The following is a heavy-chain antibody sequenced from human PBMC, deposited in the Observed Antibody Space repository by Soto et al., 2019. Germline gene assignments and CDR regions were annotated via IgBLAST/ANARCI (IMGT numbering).Heavy chain of an antibody. CDR2: TYYRSKWSD. CDR1: GDSVSTNSAT. D-gene: IGHD3-10*01. J-gene: IGHJ6*02. CDR3: ARATIIRGVLGRYVFHGMDV. V-gene: IGHV6-1*01. Sequence: SQTLSLTCAISGDSVSTNSATWNWIRQSPSRGLEWLGRTYYRSKWSDDYAVSVKSRITINPDTSKNQFSLQLSSVTPEDTAVYYCARATIIRGVLGRYVFHGMDVWGQGTTVTV.